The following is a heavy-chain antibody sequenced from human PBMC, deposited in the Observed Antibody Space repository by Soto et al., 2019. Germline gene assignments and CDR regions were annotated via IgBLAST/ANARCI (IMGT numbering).Heavy chain of an antibody. D-gene: IGHD3-22*01. CDR2: INPSGGST. CDR3: ACWGNYYDSSGYYAHFDY. V-gene: IGHV1-46*01. CDR1: GYTFTSYY. J-gene: IGHJ4*02. Sequence: QVQLVQSGAEVKKPGASVKVSCKASGYTFTSYYMHWVRQAPGQGLEWMGIINPSGGSTSYAQKFQGRVTMTRDTPTSTVYMELSSLRSEDTAVYYCACWGNYYDSSGYYAHFDYWGQGTLVTVSS.